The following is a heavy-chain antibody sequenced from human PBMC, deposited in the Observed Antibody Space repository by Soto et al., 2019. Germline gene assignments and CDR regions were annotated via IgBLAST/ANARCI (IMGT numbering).Heavy chain of an antibody. D-gene: IGHD6-13*01. J-gene: IGHJ6*02. CDR2: ISYDGSNK. V-gene: IGHV3-30-3*01. CDR3: ARDLSSSWYYYYYGMDV. Sequence: QVQLVESGGGVVQPGRSLRLSCAASGFTFSSYAMHWVRQAPGKGLEWVAVISYDGSNKYYADSVKGRFTISRDNSKNXXYLQMNSLRAEDTAVYYCARDLSSSWYYYYYGMDVWGQGTTVTVSS. CDR1: GFTFSSYA.